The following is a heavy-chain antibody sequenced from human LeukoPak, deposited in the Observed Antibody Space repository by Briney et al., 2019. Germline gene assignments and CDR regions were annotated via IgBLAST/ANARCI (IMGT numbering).Heavy chain of an antibody. CDR2: ISSSSSYI. J-gene: IGHJ4*02. V-gene: IGHV3-21*01. D-gene: IGHD1-26*01. Sequence: GGSLRLSCAASGFTFSSYSMNWVRQAPGKGLEWVSSISSSSSYIYYADPVKGRFTISRDNAKNSLYLQMNSLRSEDTAVYYCAREPGGATSLVADYWGQGTLVTVSS. CDR3: AREPGGATSLVADY. CDR1: GFTFSSYS.